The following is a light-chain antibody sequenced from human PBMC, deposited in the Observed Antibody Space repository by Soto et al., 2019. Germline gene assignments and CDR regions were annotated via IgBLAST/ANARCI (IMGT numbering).Light chain of an antibody. CDR1: SGHSSYT. CDR3: QTWDTGIQV. Sequence: QSVLTQSPSASASLGASVKLTCTLRSGHSSYTIAWHQQQPEKGPRYLMNLNSDGSHTKGDGIPDRFSGSSSGAERYLTISSLQSEDEADYYCQTWDTGIQVFGGGTQLTVL. V-gene: IGLV4-69*01. J-gene: IGLJ2*01. CDR2: LNSDGSH.